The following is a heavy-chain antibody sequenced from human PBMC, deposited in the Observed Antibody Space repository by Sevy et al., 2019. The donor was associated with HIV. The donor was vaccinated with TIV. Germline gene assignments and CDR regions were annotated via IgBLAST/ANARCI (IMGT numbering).Heavy chain of an antibody. CDR2: IHHSGIT. D-gene: IGHD6-6*01. CDR1: GYSIRNGYY. J-gene: IGHJ4*02. Sequence: SETLSLTCTVSGYSIRNGYYWAWIRQPPWKGLEWIGSIHHSGITHYNPSLKSRVIISVDTSKNQVSLELSSVTAADTAMYYCARDRKYPLYYFDYWGQGILVTVSS. V-gene: IGHV4-38-2*02. CDR3: ARDRKYPLYYFDY.